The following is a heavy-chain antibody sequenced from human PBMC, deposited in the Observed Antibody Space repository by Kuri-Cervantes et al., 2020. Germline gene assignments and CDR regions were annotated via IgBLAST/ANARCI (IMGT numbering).Heavy chain of an antibody. CDR3: SRDPRSLDY. J-gene: IGHJ4*02. V-gene: IGHV3-23*01. Sequence: GESLKISCAASGFTFSSYAMSWVRQAPGKGLEWVSAISGSGGSTYYADSVKGRFTISRDNSKNTLYLQMNSLRAEDTAVYYCSRDPRSLDYWGQGTLVTVS. CDR2: ISGSGGST. CDR1: GFTFSSYA.